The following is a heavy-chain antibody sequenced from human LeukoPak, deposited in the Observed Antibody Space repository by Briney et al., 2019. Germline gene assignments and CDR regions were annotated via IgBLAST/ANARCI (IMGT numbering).Heavy chain of an antibody. D-gene: IGHD4-23*01. CDR1: GHSLAELA. CDR2: FDPEEGET. J-gene: IGHJ6*02. Sequence: ASVEVSCKGSGHSLAELAMHWVRQAPGKGLEWVGGFDPEEGETFYAQEVLGRVSMTEDTSTDTAYMELSSLTSEDTAVYYCAILPLTVVAPLDVWGQGTTVTVSS. CDR3: AILPLTVVAPLDV. V-gene: IGHV1-24*01.